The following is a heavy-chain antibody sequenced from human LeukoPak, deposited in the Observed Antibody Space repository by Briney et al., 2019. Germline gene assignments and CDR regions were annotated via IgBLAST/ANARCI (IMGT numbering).Heavy chain of an antibody. V-gene: IGHV3-30*18. CDR1: GFTFSNYG. Sequence: PGGSLRLSCAASGFTFSNYGMHWVRQAPGKGLEWVAVISHDGSNKYYADSVKGRFTISRDNSKNTLYLQMNSLRAEDTAVYYCAKAMIVVGFDYWGQGTLVTVSS. CDR2: ISHDGSNK. D-gene: IGHD3-22*01. J-gene: IGHJ4*02. CDR3: AKAMIVVGFDY.